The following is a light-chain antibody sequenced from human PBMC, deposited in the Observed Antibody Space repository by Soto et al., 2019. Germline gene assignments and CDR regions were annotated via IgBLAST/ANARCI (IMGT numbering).Light chain of an antibody. Sequence: EIVMTQSPATLSVSPGERATLSCRASQSVSSNLAWYQQKPGQAPRLLIYGASTRATGIPVRFSSSGSGTEFTLTISSLQSEDFAVYYCPQYNNWPPWTFGRGTKVEIK. J-gene: IGKJ1*01. V-gene: IGKV3-15*01. CDR2: GAS. CDR1: QSVSSN. CDR3: PQYNNWPPWT.